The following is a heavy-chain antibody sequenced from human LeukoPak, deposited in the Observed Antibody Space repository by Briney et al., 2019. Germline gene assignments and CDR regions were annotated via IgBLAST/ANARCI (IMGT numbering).Heavy chain of an antibody. CDR3: AKGTANWGSYYMDV. CDR1: GFTFSSYA. Sequence: GGSLRLSCAASGFTFSSYAMSWVRQAPGKGLEWVSAISGSGGSTYYADSVKGRFTISRDNSKNTLYLQMNSLRAEDTAIYYCAKGTANWGSYYMDVWGKGTTVAVSS. J-gene: IGHJ6*03. CDR2: ISGSGGST. V-gene: IGHV3-23*01. D-gene: IGHD7-27*01.